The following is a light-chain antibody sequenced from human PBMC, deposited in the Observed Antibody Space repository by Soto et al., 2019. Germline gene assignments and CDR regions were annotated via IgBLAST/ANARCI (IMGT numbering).Light chain of an antibody. CDR1: SSDVGGYNY. CDR2: DVT. CDR3: SSKRTYSPV. Sequence: QSALTQPASVSGSPGQSITNSCTGTSSDVGGYNYVSWYQQHPGKAPKLMIYDVTDRPSGVSNRFSGSKSGNTASLTISGLQAEDEADYYCSSKRTYSPVFGTGTKLTVL. V-gene: IGLV2-14*03. J-gene: IGLJ1*01.